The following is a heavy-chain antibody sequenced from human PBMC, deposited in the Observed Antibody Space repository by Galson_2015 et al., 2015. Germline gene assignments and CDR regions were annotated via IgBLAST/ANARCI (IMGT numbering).Heavy chain of an antibody. D-gene: IGHD2-15*01. CDR3: ARVGHCSGGSCYDPGLDQYYYYYYGMDV. CDR1: GGSISSGSYF. V-gene: IGHV4-61*02. J-gene: IGHJ6*02. CDR2: IYTSGNT. Sequence: TLSLTCTVSGGSISSGSYFWSWIRQPAGKGLEWIGRIYTSGNTNSNPSLKSRVTISVDTSKNQFSLKLSSVTAADTAVYYCARVGHCSGGSCYDPGLDQYYYYYYGMDVWGQGTTVTVSS.